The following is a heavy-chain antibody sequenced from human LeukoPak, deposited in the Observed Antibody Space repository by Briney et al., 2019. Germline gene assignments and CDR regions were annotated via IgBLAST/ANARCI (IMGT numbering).Heavy chain of an antibody. CDR1: GFTFSSYA. CDR2: ISYDGSNK. Sequence: GGSLRLSCAASGFTFSSYAMHWVRQAPGKGLEWVAVISYDGSNKYYADSVKGRFTISRDNSKNTLYLQMNSLRAEDTAVYYCARGSGWHTSGAFDIWGQGTMVTVSS. D-gene: IGHD6-19*01. CDR3: ARGSGWHTSGAFDI. V-gene: IGHV3-30*04. J-gene: IGHJ3*02.